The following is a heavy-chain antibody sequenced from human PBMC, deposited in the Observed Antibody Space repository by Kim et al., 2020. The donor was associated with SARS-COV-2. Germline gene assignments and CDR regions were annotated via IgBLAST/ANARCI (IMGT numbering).Heavy chain of an antibody. Sequence: GGSLRLSCAASGFTFSSHGMHWVRQAQGKGLEWVAVMWDDDTYIYYADSVKGRFTISRDNSKDTLFLEMNSLRDDDTAVYYCAREGGAGYRFGLSTTIRYGFHVWGEGTSVTV. D-gene: IGHD6-13*01. CDR1: GFTFSSHG. CDR3: AREGGAGYRFGLSTTIRYGFHV. CDR2: MWDDDTYI. V-gene: IGHV3-33*01. J-gene: IGHJ6*02.